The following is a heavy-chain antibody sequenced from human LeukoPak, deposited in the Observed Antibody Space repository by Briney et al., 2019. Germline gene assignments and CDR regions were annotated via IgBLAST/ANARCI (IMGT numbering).Heavy chain of an antibody. J-gene: IGHJ4*02. V-gene: IGHV1-24*01. D-gene: IGHD4-17*01. CDR3: ATGDYGEHYFDY. CDR2: FDPEDGET. CDR1: GYTLTELS. Sequence: GASVKVSYKVSGYTLTELSMHWVRQAPGKGLEWMGGFDPEDGETIYAQKFQGRVTMTEDTSTDTAYMELSSLRSEDTAVYYCATGDYGEHYFDYWGQGTLVTVSS.